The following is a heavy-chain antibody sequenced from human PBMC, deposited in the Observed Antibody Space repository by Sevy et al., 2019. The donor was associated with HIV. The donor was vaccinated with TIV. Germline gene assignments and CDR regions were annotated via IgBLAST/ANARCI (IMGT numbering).Heavy chain of an antibody. CDR3: GRVAIFDYYYYYGMDV. J-gene: IGHJ6*02. CDR2: IYYSGST. Sequence: SETLSLTCTVSGGSISSYYWSWIRQPPGKGLEWIGYIYYSGSTNYNPSLKSRVTISVDTSKNQFSLKLSSVTAADTAVYYWGRVAIFDYYYYYGMDVWGQGTTVTVSS. D-gene: IGHD3-3*01. V-gene: IGHV4-59*01. CDR1: GGSISSYY.